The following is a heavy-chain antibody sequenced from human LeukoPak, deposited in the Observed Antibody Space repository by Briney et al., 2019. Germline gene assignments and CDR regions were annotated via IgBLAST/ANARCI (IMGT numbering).Heavy chain of an antibody. D-gene: IGHD2-15*01. CDR2: IIPIFGTA. Sequence: VASVKVSCTASGGTFSSYAISWVRQAPGQGLEWMGGIIPIFGTANYAQKFQGRVTITADESTSTAYMELSSLRSEDTGVYYCARDRYCSGGSCYDAFDIWGQGTMVTVSS. V-gene: IGHV1-69*01. CDR3: ARDRYCSGGSCYDAFDI. CDR1: GGTFSSYA. J-gene: IGHJ3*02.